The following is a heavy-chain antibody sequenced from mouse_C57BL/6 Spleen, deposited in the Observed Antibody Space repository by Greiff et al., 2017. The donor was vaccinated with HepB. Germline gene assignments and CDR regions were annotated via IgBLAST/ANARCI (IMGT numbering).Heavy chain of an antibody. CDR1: GFTFSDYG. Sequence: EVKLVESGGGLVKPGGSLKLSCAASGFTFSDYGMHWVRQAPEKGLEWVAYISSGSSTIYYADTVKGRFTISRDNAKNTLFLQMTSLRSEDTAMYYCARHGGSWYFDVWGTGTTVTVSS. J-gene: IGHJ1*03. CDR3: ARHGGSWYFDV. CDR2: ISSGSSTI. V-gene: IGHV5-17*01.